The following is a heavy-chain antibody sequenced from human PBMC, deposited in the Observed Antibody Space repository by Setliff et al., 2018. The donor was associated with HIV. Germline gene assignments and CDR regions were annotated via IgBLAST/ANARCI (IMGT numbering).Heavy chain of an antibody. V-gene: IGHV1-69-2*01. Sequence: GASVKVSCKASGYTFTDYYMHWVQQAPGKGLEWVGRIHPENSETVYAAKFQGRVIMTADTSTDTAYMVLSRLRSEDTAVYYCATGYNFGPQTDYHYYYMDVWGKGTTVTV. D-gene: IGHD5-18*01. J-gene: IGHJ6*03. CDR1: GYTFTDYY. CDR3: ATGYNFGPQTDYHYYYMDV. CDR2: IHPENSET.